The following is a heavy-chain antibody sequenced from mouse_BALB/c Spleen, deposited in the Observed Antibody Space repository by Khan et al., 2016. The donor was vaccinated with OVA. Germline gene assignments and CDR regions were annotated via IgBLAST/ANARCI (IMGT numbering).Heavy chain of an antibody. CDR2: IDPFNGGT. Sequence: VQLQQSGPELMKPGASVKISCKASGYSFTSYYIHWVKQSHGKSLEWIGYIDPFNGGTTYNQKFKGKATLTVDKSSSTAYMHLSSLTSEDSAVYYCARHGDVAGFAYWGQGTLVTVSA. D-gene: IGHD2-13*01. CDR1: GYSFTSYY. V-gene: IGHV1S135*01. J-gene: IGHJ3*01. CDR3: ARHGDVAGFAY.